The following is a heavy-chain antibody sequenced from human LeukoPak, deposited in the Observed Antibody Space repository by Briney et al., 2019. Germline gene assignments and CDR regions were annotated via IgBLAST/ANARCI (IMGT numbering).Heavy chain of an antibody. V-gene: IGHV1-69*13. CDR3: ARRGYSYGSYFDY. CDR1: GGTFSSYA. CDR2: IIPIFGTA. J-gene: IGHJ4*02. D-gene: IGHD5-18*01. Sequence: GASVKVSCKASGGTFSSYAISWARQAPGQGLEWMGGIIPIFGTANYAQKFQGRVTITADESTSTAYMELSSLRSEDTAVYYCARRGYSYGSYFDYWGQGTLVTVSS.